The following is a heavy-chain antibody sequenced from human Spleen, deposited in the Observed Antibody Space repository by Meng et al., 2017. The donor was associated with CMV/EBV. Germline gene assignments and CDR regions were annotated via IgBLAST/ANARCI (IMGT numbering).Heavy chain of an antibody. CDR1: GGSISSYY. Sequence: ETLSLTCTVSGGSISSYYWSWVRQVPGKGLEWVSSISAGGGSTYYADSVKGRFTISRDNSKNTLYLQMNSLRAEDTAVYYCAKDCSRTSCQGLGALDIWGQGTMVTVSS. V-gene: IGHV3-23*01. J-gene: IGHJ3*02. CDR2: ISAGGGST. D-gene: IGHD2-2*01. CDR3: AKDCSRTSCQGLGALDI.